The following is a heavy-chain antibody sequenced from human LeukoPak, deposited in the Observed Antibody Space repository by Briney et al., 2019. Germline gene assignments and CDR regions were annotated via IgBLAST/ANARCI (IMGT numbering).Heavy chain of an antibody. D-gene: IGHD2-15*01. CDR3: AKAPVTSCRGAFCYPLDY. CDR1: GFTFSSYE. CDR2: MSSSDDGR. V-gene: IGHV3-23*01. J-gene: IGHJ4*02. Sequence: PGGSLRLSCAASGFTFSSYEMNWVRQAPGKGLEWVSAMSSSDDGRYYAASVRGRFTISRDTSRSTLYLQMNSLRAEDAAVYYCAKAPVTSCRGAFCYPLDYWGQGTLVTVSS.